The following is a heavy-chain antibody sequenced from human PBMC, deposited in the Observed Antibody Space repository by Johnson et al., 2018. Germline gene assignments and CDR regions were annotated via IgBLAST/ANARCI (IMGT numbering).Heavy chain of an antibody. Sequence: QVQLVQSGPGLVTXSQTXSLXCAISGDSVSSNSVAWTWIRQSPSRGLEWLGRTYYRSKWFNDYALPANVRTTINPDTSKNQFSLQLNSVTPEDTAVYYCARETQLWCGAFDNWCQVTMVTVSS. CDR1: GDSVSSNSVA. D-gene: IGHD4/OR15-4a*01. CDR2: TYYRSKWFN. J-gene: IGHJ3*02. V-gene: IGHV6-1*01. CDR3: ARETQLWCGAFDN.